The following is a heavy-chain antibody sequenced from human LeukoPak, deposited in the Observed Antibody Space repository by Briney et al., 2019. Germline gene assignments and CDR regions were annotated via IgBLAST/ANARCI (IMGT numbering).Heavy chain of an antibody. CDR1: GYTFTTYG. V-gene: IGHV1-18*01. J-gene: IGHJ4*02. CDR2: ISGYDGNT. Sequence: GASVKVSCKASGYTFTTYGVSWVRQAPGQGLEWMEWISGYDGNTNYAQKLRGRVTMTTDTSTSTAYMDLRSLRSDDTALYYCARTVTTSSYYFDYWGQGTLVTVSS. D-gene: IGHD4-17*01. CDR3: ARTVTTSSYYFDY.